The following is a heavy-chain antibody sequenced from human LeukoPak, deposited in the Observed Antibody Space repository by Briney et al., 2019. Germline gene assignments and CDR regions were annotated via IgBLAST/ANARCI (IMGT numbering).Heavy chain of an antibody. J-gene: IGHJ4*02. Sequence: PSGTLSLTCTVSGGSISSSNYYWGWIRQPPGKGLEWIGNIYYSGSANYNPSLKSRVTILVDTSKKQFSLKLTSVTAADTAVYYCAIIRLGDLSSGGDYWGQGILVTVSS. CDR3: AIIRLGDLSSGGDY. V-gene: IGHV4-39*07. CDR2: IYYSGSA. D-gene: IGHD3-16*02. CDR1: GGSISSSNYY.